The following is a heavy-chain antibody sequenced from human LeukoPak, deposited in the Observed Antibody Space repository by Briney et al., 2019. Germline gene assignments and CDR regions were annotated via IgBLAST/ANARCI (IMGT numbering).Heavy chain of an antibody. D-gene: IGHD6-19*01. V-gene: IGHV4-39*01. CDR1: GGSISSSSYY. CDR2: IYYSGST. Sequence: PSETLSLTCTASGGSISSSSYYWGWIRQPPGKGLEWIGSIYYSGSTYYNPSLKSRVTISVDTSKNQFSLKLSSVTAADTAVYYCARHKGSGWYFDYWGQGTLVTVSS. J-gene: IGHJ4*02. CDR3: ARHKGSGWYFDY.